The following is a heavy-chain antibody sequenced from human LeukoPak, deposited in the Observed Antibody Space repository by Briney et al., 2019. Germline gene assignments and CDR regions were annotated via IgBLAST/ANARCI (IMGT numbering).Heavy chain of an antibody. CDR1: GFTFDDYW. J-gene: IGHJ4*02. Sequence: AGRTLRLSCGASGFTFDDYWMSWVRQAPGQGLEWVANINQEGREKPSPDSANGRFTISRDNARNSLYLQVNSLRAEDTAVYYCARGGTSGYSSTRHFWGGNYYFDYWGQGSLVTVSS. CDR2: INQEGREK. V-gene: IGHV3-7*01. CDR3: ARGGTSGYSSTRHFWGGNYYFDY. D-gene: IGHD2-2*01.